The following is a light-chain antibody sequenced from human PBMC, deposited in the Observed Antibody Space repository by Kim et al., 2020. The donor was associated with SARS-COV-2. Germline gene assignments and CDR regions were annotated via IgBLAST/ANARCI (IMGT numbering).Light chain of an antibody. J-gene: IGKJ4*01. V-gene: IGKV1-9*01. CDR2: AAS. CDR3: QQVNSYPLT. Sequence: DIQLTQSPSFLSASVGDRVTITCRASQGIGTYLAWYQQKPGKAPKLLIYAASTLQSGVPSRFSGSGSGTEFTLTINSLQPEDFASYYCQQVNSYPLTFGGGTKVDIK. CDR1: QGIGTY.